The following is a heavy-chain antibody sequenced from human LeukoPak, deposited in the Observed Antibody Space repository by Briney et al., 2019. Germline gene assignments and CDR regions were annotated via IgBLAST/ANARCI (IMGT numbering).Heavy chain of an antibody. D-gene: IGHD6-19*01. Sequence: GGSLRLSCAASGFTFSSYGMHRVRQVPGKGLEWVAVIASDGGMKYYADPMKGRFTISRDNSKNTLYLQMNSLRAEDTAVYCCAKEISVAGMFDYWGQGTLVTVSS. J-gene: IGHJ4*02. CDR2: IASDGGMK. V-gene: IGHV3-30*18. CDR3: AKEISVAGMFDY. CDR1: GFTFSSYG.